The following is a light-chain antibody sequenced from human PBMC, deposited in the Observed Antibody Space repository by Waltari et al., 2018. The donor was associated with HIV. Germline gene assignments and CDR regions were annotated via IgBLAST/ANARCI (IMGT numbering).Light chain of an antibody. CDR2: TND. Sequence: QSVLTQPPSVSGTPGPNVTISCSGSSSNIGSNIVNWYQQLPGAAPKPLIYTNDQRPSGVPDRFSGSKSGTSASLAISGLQSADEADYYCAAWDDSLNGMFGGGTKLTVL. V-gene: IGLV1-44*01. CDR1: SSNIGSNI. J-gene: IGLJ3*02. CDR3: AAWDDSLNGM.